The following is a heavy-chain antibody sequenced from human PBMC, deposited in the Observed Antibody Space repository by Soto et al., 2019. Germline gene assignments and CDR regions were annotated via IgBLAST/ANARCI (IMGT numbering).Heavy chain of an antibody. D-gene: IGHD6-19*01. CDR1: GFTFSTSA. CDR3: AKGGRQWLVTSDFNY. CDR2: ISYHGSNK. Sequence: PGGSLRLSCAASGFTFSTSAMHWVRQAPGKGLEWVALISYHGSNKYYGDSVEGRFTISRDNSKNTLYLQMDSLRAEDTAVYYCAKGGRQWLVTSDFNYWGQGALVTVSS. V-gene: IGHV3-30-3*01. J-gene: IGHJ4*02.